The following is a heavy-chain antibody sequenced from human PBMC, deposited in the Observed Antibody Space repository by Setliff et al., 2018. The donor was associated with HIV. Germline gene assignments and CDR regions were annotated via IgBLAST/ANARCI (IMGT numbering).Heavy chain of an antibody. D-gene: IGHD3-10*01. V-gene: IGHV1-69*06. CDR3: ATGYGSVLYFDY. J-gene: IGHJ4*02. CDR2: IIPIFGTA. Sequence: SVKVSCKASGGTFSSYAISWVRQAPGQGLEWMGGIIPIFGTAIYAQKFQGRVTMTEATSTDTAYMELSSLRSEDTAVYYCATGYGSVLYFDYWGQGTLVTVSS. CDR1: GGTFSSYA.